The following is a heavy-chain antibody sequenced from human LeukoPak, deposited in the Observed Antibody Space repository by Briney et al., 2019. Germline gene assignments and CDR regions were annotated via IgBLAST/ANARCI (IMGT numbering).Heavy chain of an antibody. CDR3: ARHAGGYCGGDCYYNWFDP. Sequence: GESLKISCKGFGYSFRDYWIGWVRQMPGKDLEWMGIIFPGESHINYSPTFEGRVTISADESINTAYLQWSSLTASDTAMYYCARHAGGYCGGDCYYNWFDPWGQGTLVTVSS. CDR1: GYSFRDYW. V-gene: IGHV5-51*01. D-gene: IGHD2-21*02. CDR2: IFPGESHI. J-gene: IGHJ5*02.